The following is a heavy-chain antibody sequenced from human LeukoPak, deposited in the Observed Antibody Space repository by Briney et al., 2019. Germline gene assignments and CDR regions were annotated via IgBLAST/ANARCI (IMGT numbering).Heavy chain of an antibody. CDR3: AREGRALDY. J-gene: IGHJ4*02. V-gene: IGHV3-48*01. CDR1: GFTFSSYS. CDR2: ISSSSTI. Sequence: GGSLRLSCAASGFTFSSYSMNWVRQAPGKGLEWVSYISSSSTIYYADSVKGRFTISRDNVKNSLYLQMNSLRAEDTAVYYCAREGRALDYWGQGTLVTVSS.